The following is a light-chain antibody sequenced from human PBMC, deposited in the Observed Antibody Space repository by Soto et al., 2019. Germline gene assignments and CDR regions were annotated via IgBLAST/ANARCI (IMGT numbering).Light chain of an antibody. CDR1: QSVLYSSNNKNY. J-gene: IGKJ2*01. CDR3: QQYYSPPHT. Sequence: DIVMTQSPDSLAVSLGERATINCKSSQSVLYSSNNKNYLTWYQQNPGQPPKVLIYWASTRESGVPDRFSGSGSGTDFTLTISSLQAEDVAVYYCQQYYSPPHTFGQGPKLEIK. V-gene: IGKV4-1*01. CDR2: WAS.